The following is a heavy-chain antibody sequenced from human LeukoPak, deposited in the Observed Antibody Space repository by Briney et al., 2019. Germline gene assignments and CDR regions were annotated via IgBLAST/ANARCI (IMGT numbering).Heavy chain of an antibody. CDR3: ANPRGATRQYYYGMDV. Sequence: PGGSLRLSCAASGFTFSDYYMSWIRQAPGKGLEWVSYISSSGSTIYYADSVKGRFTISRDNSKNTLYLQMNSLRAEDTAVYYCANPRGATRQYYYGMDVWGQGTTVTVSS. D-gene: IGHD5-12*01. CDR2: ISSSGSTI. V-gene: IGHV3-11*01. J-gene: IGHJ6*02. CDR1: GFTFSDYY.